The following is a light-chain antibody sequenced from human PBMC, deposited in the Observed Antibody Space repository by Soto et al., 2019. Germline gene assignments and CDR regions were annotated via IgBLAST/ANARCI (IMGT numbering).Light chain of an antibody. CDR2: GAS. V-gene: IGKV3-20*01. J-gene: IGKJ4*01. CDR3: QQYGTSPLT. Sequence: EIVLTQSPGTLSLSPGGRATLSCRASQSVSSSYLAWYQQKPGQAPRLLIYGASSRATGIPDRFSGSGSGTDFTLTISRLEPEDFALYYCQQYGTSPLTFGVGTKVEIK. CDR1: QSVSSSY.